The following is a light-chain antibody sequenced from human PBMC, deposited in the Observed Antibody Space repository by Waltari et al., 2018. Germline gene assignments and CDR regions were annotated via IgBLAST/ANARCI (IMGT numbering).Light chain of an antibody. CDR2: RVS. Sequence: DIVMTQTPLSLPVTTGEPASISCRSSQSLLHSDGNTYLYWYLQKPGQPPRLLMYRVSNRFSGVPDRFSGSGSGTDFTLKISRVKAEDVGVYYCMQALQTPYSFGQGTKVEIK. CDR3: MQALQTPYS. J-gene: IGKJ2*03. V-gene: IGKV2-29*02. CDR1: QSLLHSDGNTY.